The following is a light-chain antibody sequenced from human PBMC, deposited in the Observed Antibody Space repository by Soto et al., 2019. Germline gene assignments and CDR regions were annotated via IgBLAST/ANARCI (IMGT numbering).Light chain of an antibody. J-gene: IGLJ2*01. CDR2: DDG. Sequence: SYALAQPPSVSVAPGQTARITCGGNNIEIKSVHWYQQKPGQAPVLVVYDDGDRTTGIPERFSGSKSGNTATLTTSRVEAGDEADYYCQVWDTTNPVIFGGGTQLTVL. CDR1: NIEIKS. V-gene: IGLV3-21*02. CDR3: QVWDTTNPVI.